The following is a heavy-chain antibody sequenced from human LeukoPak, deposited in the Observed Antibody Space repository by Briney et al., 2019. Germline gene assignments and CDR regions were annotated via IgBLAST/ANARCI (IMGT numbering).Heavy chain of an antibody. D-gene: IGHD3-3*01. V-gene: IGHV3-23*01. J-gene: IGHJ4*02. CDR1: GFTFSSYA. Sequence: GGSLRLSCAASGFTFSSYAMSWVRQAPGEGLEWVSAISGSGGSTYYADSVKGRFTISRDNSKNTLYLQTNSLRAEDTAVYYCAKDPFYDFWSGYYPRDYWGQGTLVTVSS. CDR2: ISGSGGST. CDR3: AKDPFYDFWSGYYPRDY.